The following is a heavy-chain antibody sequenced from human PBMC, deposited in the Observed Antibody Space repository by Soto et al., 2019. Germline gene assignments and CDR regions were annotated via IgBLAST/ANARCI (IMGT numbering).Heavy chain of an antibody. V-gene: IGHV4-34*01. Sequence: QVQLQQWGAGLLKPSETLSLTCAVYGGSFSGYYWSWIRQPPGKGLEWMGEINHSGSTNYNPSLKSRVTISVDTSKNQFSLKLSSVTAADTAVYYCARGYCSGGSCYPWYWGQGTLVTVSS. J-gene: IGHJ4*02. CDR1: GGSFSGYY. CDR3: ARGYCSGGSCYPWY. CDR2: INHSGST. D-gene: IGHD2-15*01.